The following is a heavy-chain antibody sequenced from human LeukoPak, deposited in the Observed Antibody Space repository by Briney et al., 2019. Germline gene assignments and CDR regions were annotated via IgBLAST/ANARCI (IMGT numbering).Heavy chain of an antibody. D-gene: IGHD1-26*01. V-gene: IGHV4-39*01. Sequence: SETLSLTCTVSGGSISSSSYYWGWIRQPPGKGLEWIGSIYYSRSTYYNPSLKSRVTISVDTSKNQFSLKLSSVTAADTAVYYCARHPGGFDPWGQGTLVTVSS. CDR1: GGSISSSSYY. J-gene: IGHJ5*02. CDR2: IYYSRST. CDR3: ARHPGGFDP.